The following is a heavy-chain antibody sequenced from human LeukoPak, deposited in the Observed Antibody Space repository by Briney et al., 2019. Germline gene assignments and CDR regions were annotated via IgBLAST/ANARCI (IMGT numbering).Heavy chain of an antibody. CDR2: IYSGGDT. V-gene: IGHV3-53*01. Sequence: GGSLRLSCAASGFTFSSYSMNWVRQAPGKGLEWVSVIYSGGDTYYADSVKGRFTISRDNSKNTLYLQMNNLRAEDTAFYYCARVGSYYDSSGYPYWGQGTLVTVSS. D-gene: IGHD3-22*01. CDR3: ARVGSYYDSSGYPY. CDR1: GFTFSSYS. J-gene: IGHJ4*02.